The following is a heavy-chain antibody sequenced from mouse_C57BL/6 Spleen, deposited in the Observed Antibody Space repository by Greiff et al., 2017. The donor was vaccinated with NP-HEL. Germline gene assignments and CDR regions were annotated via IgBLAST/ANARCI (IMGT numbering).Heavy chain of an antibody. CDR2: ISGGGGNT. CDR1: GFTFSSYT. CDR3: ARHENSNYRDWYFDV. J-gene: IGHJ1*03. V-gene: IGHV5-9*01. D-gene: IGHD2-5*01. Sequence: EVMLVESGGGLVKPGGSLKLSCAASGFTFSSYTMSWVRQTPEKRLEWVATISGGGGNTYYPDSVKGRFTISRDNAKNTLYLQMSSLRSEDTALYYCARHENSNYRDWYFDVWGTGTTVTVSS.